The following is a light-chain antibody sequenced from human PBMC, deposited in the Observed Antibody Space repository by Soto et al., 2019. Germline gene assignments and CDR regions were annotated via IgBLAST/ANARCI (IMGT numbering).Light chain of an antibody. CDR2: DVS. Sequence: AIQLTQSPSSLSAFVGDRVTITCRASQGIRSDLGWYQQKPGKAPKLLIYDVSTLQSGVPSRFSGSGSGTDFTLTISSLQHEDFATYYCLQDHNYPWTFGQGTKVDIK. CDR1: QGIRSD. V-gene: IGKV1-6*01. CDR3: LQDHNYPWT. J-gene: IGKJ1*01.